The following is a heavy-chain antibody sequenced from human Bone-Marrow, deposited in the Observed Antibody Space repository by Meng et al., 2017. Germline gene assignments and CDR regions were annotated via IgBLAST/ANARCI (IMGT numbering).Heavy chain of an antibody. CDR3: ARAEAPTVTTFGY. CDR1: GFTLRSYA. Sequence: QVYAVAAWGGVLQPVRALMLSGSAPGFTLRSYAMDGVRQAPGKGLEWVAFISYDGSNKYYADSVKGRVTISRDNSKNTLYLQMNSLRAEDTAVYYCARAEAPTVTTFGYWGQGTLVTVSS. D-gene: IGHD4-11*01. V-gene: IGHV3-30*01. J-gene: IGHJ4*02. CDR2: ISYDGSNK.